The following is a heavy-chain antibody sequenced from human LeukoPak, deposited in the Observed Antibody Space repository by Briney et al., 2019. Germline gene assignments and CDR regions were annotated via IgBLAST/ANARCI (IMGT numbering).Heavy chain of an antibody. V-gene: IGHV1-18*01. CDR1: GYTFSTYA. Sequence: ASVKVSCKASGYTFSTYAISWVRQAPGQGLEWMGWISDYNGNTKYAQKFQGRVTMTTDTSTSTAYMELRSLRSDDTAVYYCARAPLYMVATHDYWGQGTLVIVSS. D-gene: IGHD5-12*01. CDR2: ISDYNGNT. CDR3: ARAPLYMVATHDY. J-gene: IGHJ4*02.